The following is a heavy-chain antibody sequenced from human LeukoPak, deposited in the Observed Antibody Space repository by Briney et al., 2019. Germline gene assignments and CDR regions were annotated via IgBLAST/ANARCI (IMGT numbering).Heavy chain of an antibody. D-gene: IGHD5-24*01. CDR2: ISYDGSNK. CDR1: GFTFSSYA. V-gene: IGHV3-30-3*01. Sequence: GGSLRLSCAASGFTFSSYAMHWVRQAPGKGLEWVAVISYDGSNKYYADPVKGRFTISRDNSKNTLYLQMNSLRAEDTAVYYCARINDALEMAELDYWGQGTLVTVSS. CDR3: ARINDALEMAELDY. J-gene: IGHJ4*02.